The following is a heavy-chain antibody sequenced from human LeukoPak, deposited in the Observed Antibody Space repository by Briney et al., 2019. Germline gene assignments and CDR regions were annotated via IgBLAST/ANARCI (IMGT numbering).Heavy chain of an antibody. V-gene: IGHV3-23*01. J-gene: IGHJ5*02. Sequence: GGSLRLSCAVSGITLNNYGMTWVRQAPGKGLEWVSAINGRGDNTYYADFVKGRFTISRDNSKSTVYLQMNSLRTEDTAVYYCAKDRVSPGFNWFDPWGQGTLVTVSS. CDR3: AKDRVSPGFNWFDP. CDR1: GITLNNYG. D-gene: IGHD2/OR15-2a*01. CDR2: INGRGDNT.